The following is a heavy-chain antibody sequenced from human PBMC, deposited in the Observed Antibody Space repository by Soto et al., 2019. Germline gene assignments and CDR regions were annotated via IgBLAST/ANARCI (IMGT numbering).Heavy chain of an antibody. CDR3: ARDQAGTLDY. CDR1: GYTFTGYY. V-gene: IGHV1-2*02. J-gene: IGHJ4*02. D-gene: IGHD1-7*01. CDR2: IHPNGGAT. Sequence: QVQVVQSRAEVKRPGASVKVYCKASGYTFTGYYIHWVRQAPGQGLEWMGWIHPNGGATSYAQKFQGRVTMTGDTSIGAAYMDLSSLRSDDTAIYYCARDQAGTLDYWGQGTLITVSS.